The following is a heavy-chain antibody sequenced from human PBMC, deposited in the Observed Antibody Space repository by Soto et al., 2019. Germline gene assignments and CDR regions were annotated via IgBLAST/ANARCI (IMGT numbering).Heavy chain of an antibody. D-gene: IGHD2-21*02. V-gene: IGHV4-31*03. J-gene: IGHJ4*02. Sequence: SETLSLTCTVSGGSISSGGYYWSWIRQHPGKGLEWIGYIYYSGSTYYNPSLKSRVTISVDTSKNQFSLKLSSVTAADTAVYYCACLAYCGGDCYRRYFDYWGQGTLVTVSS. CDR3: ACLAYCGGDCYRRYFDY. CDR1: GGSISSGGYY. CDR2: IYYSGST.